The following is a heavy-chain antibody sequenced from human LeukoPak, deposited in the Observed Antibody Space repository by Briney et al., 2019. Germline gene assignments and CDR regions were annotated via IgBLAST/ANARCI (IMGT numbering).Heavy chain of an antibody. V-gene: IGHV3-30*04. D-gene: IGHD3-10*02. J-gene: IGHJ6*04. CDR1: GFTFSTYA. Sequence: PGGSLRLSCVASGFTFSTYAMHWVRQAPGKGLEWVAVISYDGSNKYYADSVKGRFTISRDNSYNTLYLQLNSLRAEDTAVYYCAELGITMIGGVWGKGTTVTISS. CDR3: AELGITMIGGV. CDR2: ISYDGSNK.